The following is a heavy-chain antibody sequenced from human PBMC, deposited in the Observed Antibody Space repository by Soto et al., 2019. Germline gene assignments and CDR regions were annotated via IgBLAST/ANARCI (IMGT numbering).Heavy chain of an antibody. J-gene: IGHJ5*02. V-gene: IGHV2-5*01. D-gene: IGHD6-19*01. Sequence: XGPTLRNPPQTLSLTCTFAWFCLGTNGVGVGWIRQPPGKALEWLALVYWNDDKRFSPSLWGRITITKDTSHNQVVLTMTNVGPDDTATYYCAHSQGAKSGWYGWFDPRGPGTLVTVYS. CDR1: WFCLGTNGVG. CDR3: AHSQGAKSGWYGWFDP. CDR2: VYWNDDK.